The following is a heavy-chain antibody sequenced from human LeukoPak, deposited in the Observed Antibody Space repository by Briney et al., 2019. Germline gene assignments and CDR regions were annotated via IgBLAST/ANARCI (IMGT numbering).Heavy chain of an antibody. Sequence: SETLSLTCTVSGGSINDDFWTWIRQPAGKGLEWIGHIYTSGTTNYNPALKSRVSMSADTSKNQFSLKLTSVTVADTAVYYCASSVDTALVGVYWGQGTLVTVSS. J-gene: IGHJ4*02. D-gene: IGHD5-18*01. CDR2: IYTSGTT. CDR3: ASSVDTALVGVY. V-gene: IGHV4-4*07. CDR1: GGSINDDF.